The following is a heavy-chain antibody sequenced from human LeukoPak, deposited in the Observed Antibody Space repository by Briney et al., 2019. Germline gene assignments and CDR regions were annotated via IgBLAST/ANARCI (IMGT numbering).Heavy chain of an antibody. J-gene: IGHJ4*02. D-gene: IGHD2-15*01. CDR1: GFIFNNYE. CDR3: AKNFKVVAYDY. CDR2: ISSSGGST. Sequence: GGSLRLSCAASGFIFNNYEVNWVRQAPGKGLEWISYISSSGGSTYYADSVKGRFTISRDNSKNTLYLQMNSLRAEDTAVYYCAKNFKVVAYDYWGQGTLVSVSS. V-gene: IGHV3-23*01.